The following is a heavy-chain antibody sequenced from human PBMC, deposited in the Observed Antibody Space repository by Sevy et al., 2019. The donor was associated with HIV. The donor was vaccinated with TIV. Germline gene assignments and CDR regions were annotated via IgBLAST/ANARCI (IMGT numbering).Heavy chain of an antibody. J-gene: IGHJ4*02. CDR1: GFIFSNYN. CDR3: ARDRGYSFGYIDY. V-gene: IGHV3-48*02. D-gene: IGHD5-18*01. CDR2: ISSSSSTI. Sequence: GGSLRLSCAASGFIFSNYNMNWVHQAPGKGLEWISYISSSSSTIYYADSVKGRFTISRDNAKNSLFLQMNSLRNEDTAVYYCARDRGYSFGYIDYWGQGTLVTVSS.